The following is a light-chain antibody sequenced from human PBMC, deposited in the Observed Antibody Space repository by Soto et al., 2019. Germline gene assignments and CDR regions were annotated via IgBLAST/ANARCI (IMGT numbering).Light chain of an antibody. CDR3: QQYNTWWT. CDR2: GAS. CDR1: QSVSSN. Sequence: EIVMTQSPATLSVSPGERATLSCRASQSVSSNLAWYQQKLGQAPRLLIYGASTRATGIPARCSGSGSGTEFTLTISSLQSEDFAVYYCQQYNTWWTFGQGTKVEIK. V-gene: IGKV3-15*01. J-gene: IGKJ1*01.